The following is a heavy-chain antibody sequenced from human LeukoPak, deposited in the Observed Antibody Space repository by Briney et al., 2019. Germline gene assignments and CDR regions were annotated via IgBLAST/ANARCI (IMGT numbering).Heavy chain of an antibody. CDR1: GFTFSSYW. CDR3: ARDEGGYSSGWPRFDP. V-gene: IGHV3-48*04. CDR2: ISSSGSTI. J-gene: IGHJ5*02. Sequence: PGGSLRLSCAASGFTFSSYWMHWVRQAPGKGLVWVSYISSSGSTIYYADSVKGRFTISRDNAKNSLYLQMNSLRAEDTAVYYCARDEGGYSSGWPRFDPWGQGTLVTVSS. D-gene: IGHD6-19*01.